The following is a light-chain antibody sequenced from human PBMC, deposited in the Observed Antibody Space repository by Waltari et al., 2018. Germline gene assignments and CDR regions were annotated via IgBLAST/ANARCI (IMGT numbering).Light chain of an antibody. J-gene: IGLJ3*02. CDR1: SGTIVTNY. V-gene: IGLV6-57*04. CDR2: EDK. Sequence: NFVLTQPHSVSESPGKTVTIPCTRSSGTIVTNYVHSYQQRPGSAPTTVIYEDKQKSSGVPDRFSGSIDSSSNSASLTISGLKTEDEADYYCQSYDNNNVVFGGGTKLTVL. CDR3: QSYDNNNVV.